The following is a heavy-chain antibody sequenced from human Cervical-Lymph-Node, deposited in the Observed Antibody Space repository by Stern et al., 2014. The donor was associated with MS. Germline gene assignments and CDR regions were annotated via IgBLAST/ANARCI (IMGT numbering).Heavy chain of an antibody. CDR3: ARRGLGYDGADH. V-gene: IGHV5-51*03. Sequence: EVQLVESGAEVRKPGESLKISCKASGYSFANFWIGWVRQVPGKGLEWMGIIYPGDYDTRYSPSFQGQGTLSADESSSTAYLQWSSLKASDTGIYYCARRGLGYDGADHWGQGALVTVSS. D-gene: IGHD3-16*01. J-gene: IGHJ4*02. CDR2: IYPGDYDT. CDR1: GYSFANFW.